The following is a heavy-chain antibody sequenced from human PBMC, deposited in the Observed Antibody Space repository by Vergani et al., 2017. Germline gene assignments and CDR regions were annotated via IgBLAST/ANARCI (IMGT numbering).Heavy chain of an antibody. CDR2: IIPIFGTA. J-gene: IGHJ6*02. D-gene: IGHD3-22*01. V-gene: IGHV1-69*18. CDR1: GGTFSSYA. CDR3: ARAGRGYYDSSGYYHYYYYYGMDV. Sequence: QVQLVQSGAEVKKPGSSVKVSCKASGGTFSSYAISWVRQAPGQGLEWMGRIIPIFGTANYAQKFQGRVTITADESTSTAYMELRSLRSEDTAVYYCARAGRGYYDSSGYYHYYYYYGMDVWGQGTTVTVSS.